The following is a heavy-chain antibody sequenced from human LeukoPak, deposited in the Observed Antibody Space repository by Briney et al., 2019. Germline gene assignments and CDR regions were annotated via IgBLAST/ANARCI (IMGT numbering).Heavy chain of an antibody. V-gene: IGHV3-48*03. J-gene: IGHJ6*04. CDR1: GFTIRDYE. Sequence: GGSLRLSCAASGFTIRDYEMSWVRQAPGKGLEWMSYISGSASTIYSADSVKGRFTISRDNAKNSLYLQMNSLGAEDTAVYYCARLEWFGDMGFYYYAMDVGGKGTTVTVSS. D-gene: IGHD3-3*01. CDR3: ARLEWFGDMGFYYYAMDV. CDR2: ISGSASTI.